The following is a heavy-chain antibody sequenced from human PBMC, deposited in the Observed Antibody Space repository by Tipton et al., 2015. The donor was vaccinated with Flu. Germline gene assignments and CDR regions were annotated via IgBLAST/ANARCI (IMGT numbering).Heavy chain of an antibody. CDR2: INPNSGDT. CDR1: GYTFTGYY. V-gene: IGHV1-2*06. Sequence: QLVQSGAEVKKPGASVKVSCKASGYTFTGYYMHWVRQAPGQGLEWMGRINPNSGDTNYAQKFQGRVTMTRDTSINTAYMEVSRLSSDDTAVYFCARGSYGDLIDYWGQGTLVTVSS. J-gene: IGHJ4*02. D-gene: IGHD5-18*01. CDR3: ARGSYGDLIDY.